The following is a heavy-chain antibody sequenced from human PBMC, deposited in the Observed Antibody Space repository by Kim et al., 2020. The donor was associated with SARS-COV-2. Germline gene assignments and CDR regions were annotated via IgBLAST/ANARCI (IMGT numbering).Heavy chain of an antibody. CDR2: IKSKTDGGTT. D-gene: IGHD3-22*01. Sequence: GGSLRLSCAASGFTFSNAWMSWVRQAPGKGLEWVGRIKSKTDGGTTDYAAPVKGRFTISRDDSKNTLYLQMNSLKTEDTAVYYCTTWHSDSSGYYPEGYWGQGTLVTVSS. J-gene: IGHJ4*02. V-gene: IGHV3-15*01. CDR3: TTWHSDSSGYYPEGY. CDR1: GFTFSNAW.